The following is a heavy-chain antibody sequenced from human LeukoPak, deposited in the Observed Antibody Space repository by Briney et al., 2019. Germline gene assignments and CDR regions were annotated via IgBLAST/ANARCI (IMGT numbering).Heavy chain of an antibody. J-gene: IGHJ4*02. CDR1: GFTFSSYS. V-gene: IGHV3-21*01. Sequence: GGSLRLSCAASGFTFSSYSMNWVRQAPGKGLEWVSSISSSSSYIYYADSVKGRFTISRDNAKNSLYLQMNSLRAEDTAVYYCAKDRGPYSYTPLGYFDYWGQGTLVTVSS. CDR2: ISSSSSYI. D-gene: IGHD5-18*01. CDR3: AKDRGPYSYTPLGYFDY.